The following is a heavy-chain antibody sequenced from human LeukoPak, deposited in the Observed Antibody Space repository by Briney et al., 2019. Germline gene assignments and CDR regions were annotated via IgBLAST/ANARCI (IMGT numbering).Heavy chain of an antibody. V-gene: IGHV4-39*01. Sequence: SETLSLTCTVSGGSISSSSYYWGWIRQPPGKGLEWIGSIYYSGSTYYNPSLKSRVTISVDTSKNQFSLKLSSVTAADTAVYYCARAQTSNCFDPWGQGTLVTVSS. CDR1: GGSISSSSYY. J-gene: IGHJ5*02. CDR2: IYYSGST. CDR3: ARAQTSNCFDP.